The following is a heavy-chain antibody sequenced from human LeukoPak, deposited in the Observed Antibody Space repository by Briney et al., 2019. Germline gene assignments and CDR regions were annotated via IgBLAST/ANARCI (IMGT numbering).Heavy chain of an antibody. J-gene: IGHJ4*02. CDR1: GGSFSGYY. CDR3: ASQHNTYYDFWSGYFSPPTFDY. D-gene: IGHD3-3*01. Sequence: SETLSLTCAVYGGSFSGYYWGWIRQPPGKGLEWIGSIYYSGSTYYNPSLKSRVTISVDTSKTQFSLKLSSVTAADTAVYYCASQHNTYYDFWSGYFSPPTFDYWGQGTLVTVSS. V-gene: IGHV4-39*01. CDR2: IYYSGST.